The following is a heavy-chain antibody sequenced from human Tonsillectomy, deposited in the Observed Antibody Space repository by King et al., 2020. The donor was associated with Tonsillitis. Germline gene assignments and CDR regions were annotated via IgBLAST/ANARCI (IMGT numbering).Heavy chain of an antibody. CDR1: GFTFSSYA. V-gene: IGHV3-30*04. CDR3: ARDQAGRGKSYYYYAMDV. J-gene: IGHJ6*02. D-gene: IGHD1-1*01. CDR2: ISFDGSNK. Sequence: VQLVESGGGVVQPGKSLRLSCAASGFTFSSYAMHWVRQAPGKGLEWVAVISFDGSNKYNTDSVKGRFTISRDNFNNTLYLQMNSLRAEDTAVYYCARDQAGRGKSYYYYAMDVWGQGTTVTVSS.